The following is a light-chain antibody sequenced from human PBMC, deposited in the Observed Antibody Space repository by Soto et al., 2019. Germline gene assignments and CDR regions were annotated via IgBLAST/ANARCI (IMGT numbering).Light chain of an antibody. CDR2: GAS. Sequence: EIVVTQSPGTLSLSPGEIATLSCRASQSVSSSYLAWYQQKPGQAPRLLIYGASSRATGIPYRLSGSGSGIYFTLTISTLEDAAISLYDCHQYGRSPHYTFEQGAKMEIK. CDR3: HQYGRSPHYT. V-gene: IGKV3-20*01. CDR1: QSVSSSY. J-gene: IGKJ2*01.